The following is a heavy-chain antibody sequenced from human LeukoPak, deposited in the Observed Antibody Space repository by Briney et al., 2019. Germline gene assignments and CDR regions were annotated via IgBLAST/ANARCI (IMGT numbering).Heavy chain of an antibody. CDR2: ISYDGSD. CDR3: ARANSSAWHNFDF. J-gene: IGHJ4*02. Sequence: PGGSLRLSCAASGFTFSSYAMHWVRQAPGKGLEWVAVISYDGSDYYADSVKGRFTISRDNSRDTLYLEMNSLRTEDRAVYYCARANSSAWHNFDFWGQGTLDTVSS. CDR1: GFTFSSYA. D-gene: IGHD6-19*01. V-gene: IGHV3-30-3*01.